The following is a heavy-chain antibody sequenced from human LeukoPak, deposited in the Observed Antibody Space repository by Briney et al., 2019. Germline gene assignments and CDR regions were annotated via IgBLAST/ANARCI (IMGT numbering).Heavy chain of an antibody. Sequence: GGSLRLSCAASGFTFSDYYMSWIRQAPGKGLEWVSVIYSGGSTYYADSVKGRFTISRDNSKNTLYLQMNSLRAEDTAVYYCARGSMVRGVILDYWGQGTLVTVSS. CDR1: GFTFSDYY. V-gene: IGHV3-53*01. CDR2: IYSGGST. J-gene: IGHJ4*02. D-gene: IGHD3-10*01. CDR3: ARGSMVRGVILDY.